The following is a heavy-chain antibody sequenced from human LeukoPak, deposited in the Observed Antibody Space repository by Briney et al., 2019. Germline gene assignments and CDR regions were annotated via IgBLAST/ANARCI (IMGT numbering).Heavy chain of an antibody. V-gene: IGHV4-4*02. Sequence: SETLSLTCAVSGGSITSTYWWSWVRQPPGMGLEWIGEVYHTGSTNYNPSLKSRVTISVDKSKNQFSQSLSSVTAADTAVYYCARITVTKGRYNWFDPWGQGTLVTVSS. CDR2: VYHTGST. CDR3: ARITVTKGRYNWFDP. CDR1: GGSITSTYW. J-gene: IGHJ5*02. D-gene: IGHD4-11*01.